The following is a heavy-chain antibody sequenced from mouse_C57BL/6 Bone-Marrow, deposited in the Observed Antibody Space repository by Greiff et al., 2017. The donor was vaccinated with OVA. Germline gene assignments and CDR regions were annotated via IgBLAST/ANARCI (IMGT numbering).Heavy chain of an antibody. Sequence: VQLQQSGPELVKPGDSVKISCKASGYSFTGYFMNRVMQSHGKSLEWIGRINPYNGDTFYNQKFKGKATLTVDKSSSTAHMELRSLTSEDSAVYYCAKGITTALMDYWGQGTSVTVSS. D-gene: IGHD1-2*01. CDR3: AKGITTALMDY. J-gene: IGHJ4*01. CDR1: GYSFTGYF. CDR2: INPYNGDT. V-gene: IGHV1-20*01.